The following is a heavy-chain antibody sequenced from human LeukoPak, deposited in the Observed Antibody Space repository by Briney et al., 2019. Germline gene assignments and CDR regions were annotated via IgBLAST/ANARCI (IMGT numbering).Heavy chain of an antibody. CDR2: ISGSGGST. CDR3: AKCWAPGYSSSWYRDDAFDI. J-gene: IGHJ3*02. D-gene: IGHD6-13*01. CDR1: GFTFSSYA. Sequence: QPGGSLRLSCAASGFTFSSYAMSWVRQAPGKGLEWVSAISGSGGSTYYADSVKGRFTISRDNSKNTLYLQMNSLRAEDTAVYYCAKCWAPGYSSSWYRDDAFDIWGQGTMVTVSS. V-gene: IGHV3-23*01.